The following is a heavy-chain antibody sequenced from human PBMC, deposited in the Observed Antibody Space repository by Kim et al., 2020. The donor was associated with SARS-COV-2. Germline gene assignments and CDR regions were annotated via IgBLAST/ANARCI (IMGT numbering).Heavy chain of an antibody. D-gene: IGHD6-6*01. CDR1: GYTLTELS. CDR3: ATDGIAARGYYYYYGMDV. V-gene: IGHV1-24*01. CDR2: FDPEDGET. J-gene: IGHJ6*02. Sequence: ASVKVSCKVSGYTLTELSMHWVRQAPGKGLEWMGGFDPEDGETIYAQKFQGRVTMTEDTSTDTAYMELSSLRSEDTAVYYCATDGIAARGYYYYYGMDVWGQGTTVTVSS.